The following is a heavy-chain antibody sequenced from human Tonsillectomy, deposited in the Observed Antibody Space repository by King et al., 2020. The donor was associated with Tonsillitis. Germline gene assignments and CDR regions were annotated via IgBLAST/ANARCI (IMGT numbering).Heavy chain of an antibody. J-gene: IGHJ3*02. CDR3: ATDPSWESDAFDI. Sequence: VQLVESGGGLVQPGGSLRLSCAASGFALSNYWMTWVRQAPGKGLEWVANIKGDGSKVYYVDSVRGRFTISRDNTKKSLYLQMNSLTAEDTAVYYCATDPSWESDAFDIWGQGTMVTVSS. CDR2: IKGDGSKV. V-gene: IGHV3-7*01. CDR1: GFALSNYW. D-gene: IGHD1-26*01.